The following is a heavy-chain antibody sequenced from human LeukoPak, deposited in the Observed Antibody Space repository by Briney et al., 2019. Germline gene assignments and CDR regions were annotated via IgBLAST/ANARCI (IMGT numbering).Heavy chain of an antibody. V-gene: IGHV3-11*01. D-gene: IGHD3-10*01. CDR1: GFTVSSNY. Sequence: GGSLRLSCAASGFTVSSNYMSWIRQAPGKGLEWVSYISSSGSTIYYADSVKGRFTISRDNAKNSLYLQMNSLRAEDTAVYYCARRGVLWFGELFYYGMDVWGQGTTVTVSS. J-gene: IGHJ6*02. CDR3: ARRGVLWFGELFYYGMDV. CDR2: ISSSGSTI.